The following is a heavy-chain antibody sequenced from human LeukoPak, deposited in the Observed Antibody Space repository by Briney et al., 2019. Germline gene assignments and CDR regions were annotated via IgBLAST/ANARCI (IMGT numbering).Heavy chain of an antibody. V-gene: IGHV3-21*01. J-gene: IGHJ4*02. CDR3: TRDLYPGYSSGWADY. D-gene: IGHD6-19*01. CDR2: ISSGSTYI. Sequence: GGSLRLSCAASGFTFSSYSMNWVRQAPGKGLEWVSSISSGSTYIYYADSMKGRFTISRDNAKKSLYLQMNSLRAEDTAVYYCTRDLYPGYSSGWADYWGQGTLVTVSS. CDR1: GFTFSSYS.